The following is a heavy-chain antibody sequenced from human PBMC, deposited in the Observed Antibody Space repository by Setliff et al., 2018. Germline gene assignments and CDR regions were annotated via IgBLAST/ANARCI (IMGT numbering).Heavy chain of an antibody. Sequence: GESLKLSCKGSGYSFSTCWIGWVRQMPGKGLEWMGIIYPGDSITRYSPSFQGQVTVSVDKSINTAYLQWSSLRASDTAIYYCARHPYYYGSGTYLDNNNRWFDPWGQGTLVTVSS. CDR3: ARHPYYYGSGTYLDNNNRWFDP. J-gene: IGHJ5*02. CDR1: GYSFSTCW. CDR2: IYPGDSIT. V-gene: IGHV5-51*01. D-gene: IGHD3-10*01.